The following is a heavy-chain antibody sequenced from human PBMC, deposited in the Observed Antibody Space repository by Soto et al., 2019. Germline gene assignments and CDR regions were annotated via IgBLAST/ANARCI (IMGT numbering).Heavy chain of an antibody. D-gene: IGHD2-2*01. J-gene: IGHJ6*02. CDR1: GYTFSNYG. CDR2: ISLYSDGT. Sequence: VKVSCKTSGYTFSNYGITWVRQAPGQPLEWLGWISLYSDGTNYAQKFQGRVSMTTDTSTTTAYMELRSLRSDDTAVYYCARYCSSTTCRKYHYYGMDVWGQGTTVTVSS. CDR3: ARYCSSTTCRKYHYYGMDV. V-gene: IGHV1-18*01.